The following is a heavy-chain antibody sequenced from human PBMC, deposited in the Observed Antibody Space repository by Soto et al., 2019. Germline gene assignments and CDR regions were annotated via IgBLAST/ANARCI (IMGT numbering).Heavy chain of an antibody. J-gene: IGHJ4*02. CDR1: GFTFSNAW. D-gene: IGHD4-17*01. Sequence: GGSLRLSCAASGFTFSNAWMNWVRQAPGKGLEWVGRIKSKTDGGTTDYAAPVKGRFTISRDDSKNTLYLQMNSLKTEDTAVYYCTTDGDDYGDATVIDYWGQGTLVTVSS. CDR3: TTDGDDYGDATVIDY. V-gene: IGHV3-15*07. CDR2: IKSKTDGGTT.